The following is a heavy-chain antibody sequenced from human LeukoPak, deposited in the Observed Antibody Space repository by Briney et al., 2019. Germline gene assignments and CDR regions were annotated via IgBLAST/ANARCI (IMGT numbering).Heavy chain of an antibody. CDR3: ARLLRNIAAAVYYFDY. CDR2: IYPGDSDT. J-gene: IGHJ4*02. CDR1: RYNFTSYW. D-gene: IGHD6-13*01. Sequence: GESLKISCKGSRYNFTSYWIGWVRQMPGKGLEWMGIIYPGDSDTRYSPSFQCQVTISADKSISTAYLQWSSLKASDTAMYYCARLLRNIAAAVYYFDYWGQGTLVTVSS. V-gene: IGHV5-51*01.